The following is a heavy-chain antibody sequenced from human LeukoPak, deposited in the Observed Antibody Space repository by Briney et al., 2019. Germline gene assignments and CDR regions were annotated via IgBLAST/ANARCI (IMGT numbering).Heavy chain of an antibody. CDR1: GGSISSSSYY. D-gene: IGHD6-19*01. CDR2: IFYSGIL. V-gene: IGHV4-39*01. J-gene: IGHJ4*02. CDR3: ARAPIALAGAGHEYFDY. Sequence: PSETLSLTCTVSGGSISSSSYYWGWVRQPPGSGLEWIGSIFYSGILYYSPSLKSRVTISVDTSKNQFSLKLTSVTAADTAVYYCARAPIALAGAGHEYFDYWGQGTLVTVSS.